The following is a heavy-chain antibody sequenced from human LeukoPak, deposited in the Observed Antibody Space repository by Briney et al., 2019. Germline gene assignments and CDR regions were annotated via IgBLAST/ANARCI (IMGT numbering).Heavy chain of an antibody. CDR3: ARAIGSDRAFDI. CDR2: IFYSGST. CDR1: GGSISTSNYY. D-gene: IGHD1-26*01. J-gene: IGHJ3*02. V-gene: IGHV4-39*07. Sequence: SETLSLTCTVSGGSISTSNYYWGWIRQPPGKGLEWIGNIFYSGSTYYSPSLKSRVTISVDTSKNQFSLKLSSVTAADTAVYYCARAIGSDRAFDIWGQGTMVTVSS.